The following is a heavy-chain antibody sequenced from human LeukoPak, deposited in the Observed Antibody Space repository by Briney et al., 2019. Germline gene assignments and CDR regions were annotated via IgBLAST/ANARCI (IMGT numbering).Heavy chain of an antibody. J-gene: IGHJ4*02. CDR3: ATGRDCSGGSCYSVY. CDR1: GFTFSSYS. D-gene: IGHD2-15*01. V-gene: IGHV3-21*01. CDR2: ISSSSSYI. Sequence: GGSLRLSCAASGFTFSSYSMNWVRQAPGKGLEWVPSISSSSSYIYYADSVKGRFTISRDNAKNSLYLQMNSLRAEDTAVYYCATGRDCSGGSCYSVYWGQGTLVTVSS.